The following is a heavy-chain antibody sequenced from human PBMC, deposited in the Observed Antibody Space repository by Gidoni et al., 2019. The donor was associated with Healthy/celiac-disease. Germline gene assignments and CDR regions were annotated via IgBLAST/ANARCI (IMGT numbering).Heavy chain of an antibody. Sequence: EVQLVASGGGLVQPGGSLRLSCAASGFTVSSNYMSWVRQAPGKGLEWVAVMYSGGSTYYTDSVKGRFTISRDNSKNTLYLQMNSLRAEDTAVYYCARGGYYYGMDVWGQGTTVTVSS. CDR1: GFTVSSNY. CDR2: MYSGGST. CDR3: ARGGYYYGMDV. V-gene: IGHV3-66*01. J-gene: IGHJ6*02.